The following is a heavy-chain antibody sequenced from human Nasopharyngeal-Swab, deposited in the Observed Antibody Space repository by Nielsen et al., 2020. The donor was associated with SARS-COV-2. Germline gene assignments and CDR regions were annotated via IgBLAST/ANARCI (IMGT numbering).Heavy chain of an antibody. Sequence: GSLRLSCTVSGGSISSSTYYWAWIRQPPGKGLEWIGSIYYGGSTYYNPSLKSRVTISVDTSKNQFSLKLSSVTAADTAVYYCAILSSSWYEYYFDYWGQGTLVTVSS. J-gene: IGHJ4*02. CDR1: GGSISSSTYY. D-gene: IGHD6-13*01. V-gene: IGHV4-39*01. CDR2: IYYGGST. CDR3: AILSSSWYEYYFDY.